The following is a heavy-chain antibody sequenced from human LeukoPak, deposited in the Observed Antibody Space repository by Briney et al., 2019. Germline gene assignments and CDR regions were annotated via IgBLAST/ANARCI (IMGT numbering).Heavy chain of an antibody. J-gene: IGHJ6*02. Sequence: SVKVSFKASGGTFSSYGISWVRQAPGQGLEWMGGIIPIFGTANYAQKFQGRVTITADESTSTAYMELRSLRSEDTAVYYCARVLVGELLSHYGMDVWGQGTTVTVSS. V-gene: IGHV1-69*01. CDR1: GGTFSSYG. CDR3: ARVLVGELLSHYGMDV. D-gene: IGHD3-10*01. CDR2: IIPIFGTA.